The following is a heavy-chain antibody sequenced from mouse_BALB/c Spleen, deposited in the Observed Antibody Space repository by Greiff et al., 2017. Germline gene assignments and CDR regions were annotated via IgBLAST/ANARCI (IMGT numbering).Heavy chain of an antibody. J-gene: IGHJ4*01. CDR1: GFTFSSYA. D-gene: IGHD1-2*01. Sequence: EVQLQESGGGLVKPGGSLKLSCAASGFTFSSYAMSWVRQTPEKRLEWVATISSGGSYTYYPDSVKGRFTISRDNAKNTLYLQMSSLRSEDTAMYYCARRGNGPSYYYAMDYWGQGTSVTVSS. CDR2: ISSGGSYT. CDR3: ARRGNGPSYYYAMDY. V-gene: IGHV5-9-3*01.